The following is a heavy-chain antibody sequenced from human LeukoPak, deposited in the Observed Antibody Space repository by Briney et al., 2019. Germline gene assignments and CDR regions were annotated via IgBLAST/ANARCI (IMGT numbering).Heavy chain of an antibody. CDR3: ARRGQWLRNYSYYYYMDV. J-gene: IGHJ6*03. D-gene: IGHD6-19*01. V-gene: IGHV1-18*01. CDR1: GYTFTSYG. CDR2: ISAYNGNT. Sequence: GASVKASCKASGYTFTSYGISWVRQAPGRGLDWMGWISAYNGNTNYAQKLQGRVTMTTDTSTSTAYMELRSLRSDDTAVYYCARRGQWLRNYSYYYYMDVWGKGTTVTVSS.